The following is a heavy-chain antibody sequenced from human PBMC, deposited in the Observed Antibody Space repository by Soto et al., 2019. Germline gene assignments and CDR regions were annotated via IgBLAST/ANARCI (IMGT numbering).Heavy chain of an antibody. J-gene: IGHJ4*02. CDR2: ISYDGSNK. D-gene: IGHD6-19*01. V-gene: IGHV3-30*03. CDR1: GFTFSSYG. CDR3: ARLLAVAGTSFDY. Sequence: QVQLVESRGGVVQPGRSLRLSCAASGFTFSSYGMHWVRQAPGKGLEWVAVISYDGSNKYYADSVKGRFTISRDNSKNTLYLQMNSLRAEDTAVYYCARLLAVAGTSFDYWGQGTLVTVSS.